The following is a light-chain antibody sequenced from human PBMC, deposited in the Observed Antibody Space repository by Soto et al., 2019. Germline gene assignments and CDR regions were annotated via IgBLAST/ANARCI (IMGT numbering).Light chain of an antibody. CDR1: QSLAYSDGNTY. CDR2: KVS. J-gene: IGKJ1*01. CDR3: VRARPWPWT. V-gene: IGKV2-30*01. Sequence: DVVMTQSPLSLPVTLGRPASISCRSSQSLAYSDGNTYLHWFQQRPGQSPKRLIYKVSNRDSGVPDRCRGTGSGTDFTLKISRLEAVDVGFYYCVRARPWPWTFGQGTKVEIK.